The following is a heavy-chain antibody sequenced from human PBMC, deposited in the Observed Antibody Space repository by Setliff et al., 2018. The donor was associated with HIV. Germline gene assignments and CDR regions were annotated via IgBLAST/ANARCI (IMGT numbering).Heavy chain of an antibody. D-gene: IGHD3-10*01. CDR1: GFTFSSYA. V-gene: IGHV3-23*01. CDR2: ISGSGGDT. Sequence: GGSLRLSCASSGFTFSSYAMTWVRQAPGKGLECVAFISGSGGDTYYADSVKGRFVSSREKSKGTLYLQMNSLRAEDTAVYYCATKTASYTSGSWLHYWGQGTLVTVSS. CDR3: ATKTASYTSGSWLHY. J-gene: IGHJ4*02.